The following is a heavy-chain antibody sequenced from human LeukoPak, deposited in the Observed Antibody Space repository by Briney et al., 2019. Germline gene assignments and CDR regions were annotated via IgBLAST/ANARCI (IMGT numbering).Heavy chain of an antibody. Sequence: PSETLSLTCTVSGGSVGSSAFYRGWIRQPPGKGLEWIGSIHYTGNTYYNSSLRNRVTISVDSSRNQFSLRLTSVTAADTDVYYCARHSSRLRHFDSWGQGTLVTVSS. D-gene: IGHD2-15*01. V-gene: IGHV4-39*01. J-gene: IGHJ4*02. CDR1: GGSVGSSAFY. CDR2: IHYTGNT. CDR3: ARHSSRLRHFDS.